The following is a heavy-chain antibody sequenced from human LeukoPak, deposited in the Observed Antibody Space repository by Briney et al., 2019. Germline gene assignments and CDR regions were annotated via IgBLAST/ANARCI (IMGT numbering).Heavy chain of an antibody. J-gene: IGHJ6*03. Sequence: PGGSLRLSCAASGFTLSNYSMNWVRQAPGKGLEWVSSISSSSSYIYYADSVKGRFTISRDNAKNSLYLQMNSLRAEDTAVYYCAREQWLTYYMDVWGKGTTVTVSS. D-gene: IGHD6-19*01. V-gene: IGHV3-21*01. CDR1: GFTLSNYS. CDR2: ISSSSSYI. CDR3: AREQWLTYYMDV.